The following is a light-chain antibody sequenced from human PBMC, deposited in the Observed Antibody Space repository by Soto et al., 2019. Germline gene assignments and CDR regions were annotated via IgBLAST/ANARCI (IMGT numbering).Light chain of an antibody. V-gene: IGKV3-11*01. CDR2: DAS. J-gene: IGKJ5*01. Sequence: EIVLTQSPATLSLSPGERATLSCRAIQSFSSYLAWYQQKPGQAPRLLIYDASKRATGIPASFSGRGSGTDFPLTLSSLEPEDFAVYYCQQRSNWPPVITFGQGTRLESK. CDR3: QQRSNWPPVIT. CDR1: QSFSSY.